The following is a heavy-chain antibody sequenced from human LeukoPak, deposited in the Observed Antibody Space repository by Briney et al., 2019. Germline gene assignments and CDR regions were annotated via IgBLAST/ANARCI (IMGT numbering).Heavy chain of an antibody. CDR1: GFTFKSYD. V-gene: IGHV3-21*01. J-gene: IGHJ4*02. CDR3: ATGGYWGC. Sequence: GGSLRLSCAASGFTFKSYDMNWVRQAPGKGLEWVSSISTSSSYTYYADSVKGRFTISRDNAKNSLFLLMNSLRVEDAAVYYCATGGYWGCWGQGTLVTVSS. CDR2: ISTSSSYT. D-gene: IGHD2-8*02.